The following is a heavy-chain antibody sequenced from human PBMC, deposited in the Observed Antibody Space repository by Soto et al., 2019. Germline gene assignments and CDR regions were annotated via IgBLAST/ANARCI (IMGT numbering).Heavy chain of an antibody. J-gene: IGHJ4*02. Sequence: QVQLQESGPGLVKPSQTLSLTCTVSGGSISSGGYYWSWIRQHPGKGLEWIGYIYYSGSTYYNPSPKSRATISVDTSKNQFSLELSSVTAADTAVYYCAREWRPYYDSRGYYFDYWGQGTLVTVSS. V-gene: IGHV4-31*03. CDR3: AREWRPYYDSRGYYFDY. D-gene: IGHD3-22*01. CDR1: GGSISSGGYY. CDR2: IYYSGST.